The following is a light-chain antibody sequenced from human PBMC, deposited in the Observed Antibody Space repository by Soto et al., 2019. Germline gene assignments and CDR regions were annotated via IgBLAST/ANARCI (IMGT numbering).Light chain of an antibody. J-gene: IGLJ1*01. CDR2: TND. V-gene: IGLV1-44*01. Sequence: QSVLTQPPSASGTPGQRVTISCDGSSSNIGSNTVIWYQLLPGTAPKLLMHTNDQRPSGVTDRFSGSKSGSSASLAISGLQSEDEAEYYCSAWDDTLHGPVFGTGTKLTVL. CDR3: SAWDDTLHGPV. CDR1: SSNIGSNT.